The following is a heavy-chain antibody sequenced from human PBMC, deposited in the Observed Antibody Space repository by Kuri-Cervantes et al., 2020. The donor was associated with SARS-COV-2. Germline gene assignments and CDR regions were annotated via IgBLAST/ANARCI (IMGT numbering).Heavy chain of an antibody. CDR1: GFTFSSYA. D-gene: IGHD2-2*01. J-gene: IGHJ4*02. CDR2: ISGSGGST. CDR3: AKDRAIVVVPAAMGIGY. Sequence: GESLKISCAASGFTFSSYAMSWVRQAPGKGLEWVSAISGSGGSTYYADSVKGRFTISRDNSKNTLYLQMNSLRAEDTAVYYCAKDRAIVVVPAAMGIGYWVQGTLVTVSS. V-gene: IGHV3-23*01.